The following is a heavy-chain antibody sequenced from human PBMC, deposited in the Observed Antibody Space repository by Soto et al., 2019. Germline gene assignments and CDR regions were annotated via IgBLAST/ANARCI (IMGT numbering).Heavy chain of an antibody. Sequence: SEALSLTCTVSGGSISSYYWSWIRQPAGKGLEWIGRIYTSGSTNYNPSPKSRVTMSVDTSKNQFSLKLSSVTAADTAVYYCARNYGSPYSSGWTLFDYWGQGTLVTVSS. CDR1: GGSISSYY. V-gene: IGHV4-4*07. CDR3: ARNYGSPYSSGWTLFDY. CDR2: IYTSGST. J-gene: IGHJ4*02. D-gene: IGHD6-19*01.